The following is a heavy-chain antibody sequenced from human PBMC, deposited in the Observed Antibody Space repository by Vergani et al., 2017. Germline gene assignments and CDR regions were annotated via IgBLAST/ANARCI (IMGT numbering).Heavy chain of an antibody. CDR2: TYYRSKWYN. CDR3: ARHDCSSTSCYAVTMVRFHNWFDP. D-gene: IGHD2-2*01. J-gene: IGHJ5*02. V-gene: IGHV6-1*01. CDR1: GDSVSSNSAA. Sequence: QVQLQQSGPGLVKPSQTLSLTCAISGDSVSSNSAAWNWIRQSPSRGLEWLGRTYYRSKWYNDYAVSVKSRITINPDTSKNQFSLKLSSVTAADTAVYYCARHDCSSTSCYAVTMVRFHNWFDPWGQGTLVTVSS.